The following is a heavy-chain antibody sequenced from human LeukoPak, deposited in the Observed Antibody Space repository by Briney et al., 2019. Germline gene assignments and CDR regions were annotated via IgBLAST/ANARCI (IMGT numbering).Heavy chain of an antibody. J-gene: IGHJ5*02. Sequence: GGSLRPSCAASGFTFSSYGMKWVRQAPGKGLEWVSSISSSSSYIYYADSVKGRFTISRDNAKNSLYLQMNSLRAEDTAVYYCARDRSSAYYDFWSGYWREHNWLDPWGQGTLVTVSS. V-gene: IGHV3-21*01. CDR3: ARDRSSAYYDFWSGYWREHNWLDP. CDR1: GFTFSSYG. CDR2: ISSSSSYI. D-gene: IGHD3-3*01.